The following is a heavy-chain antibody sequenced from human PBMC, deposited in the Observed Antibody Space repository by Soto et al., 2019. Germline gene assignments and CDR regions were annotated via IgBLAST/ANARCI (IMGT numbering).Heavy chain of an antibody. V-gene: IGHV4-59*01. D-gene: IGHD3-10*01. CDR2: IYDSGST. Sequence: SVPLALNRSIRSGDIISNSRRRIRPPPGKGLEWIGYIYDSGSTNYTPSLKSRVTISVDTSKNQFSLKLTSVTAAHTPLYSSARHRHAGSWSDPWGQGNQVTVSS. CDR1: SGDIISNS. J-gene: IGHJ5*02. CDR3: ARHRHAGSWSDP.